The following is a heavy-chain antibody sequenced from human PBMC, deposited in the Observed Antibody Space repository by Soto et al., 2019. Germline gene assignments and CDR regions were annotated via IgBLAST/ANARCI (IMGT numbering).Heavy chain of an antibody. CDR1: GFTFSSYG. CDR2: ISYAGIDR. J-gene: IGHJ6*02. V-gene: IGHV3-30*03. Sequence: TEGSLRLSCAASGFTFSSYGMHWVRQAPGKGLEWVAVISYAGIDRYYADSVRGRFTLSRDNSKNTLYLQMNSLRPEDTAVYFCARTRASSDYYFYYGMDVWGQGTTVTVSS. CDR3: ARTRASSDYYFYYGMDV.